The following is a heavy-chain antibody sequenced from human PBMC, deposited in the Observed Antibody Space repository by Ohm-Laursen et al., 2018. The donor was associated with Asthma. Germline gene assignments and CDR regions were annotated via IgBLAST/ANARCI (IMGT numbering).Heavy chain of an antibody. CDR1: GFTFSSYA. D-gene: IGHD3-16*02. Sequence: SLRLSCAASGFTFSSYAMHWVRQAPGKGLEWVAVISYDGSNKYYADSVKGRFTISRDNAKNSLYLQMNSLRAEDTAVYYCARVRGDTVYFDYWGQGTLVTVSS. CDR2: ISYDGSNK. J-gene: IGHJ4*02. V-gene: IGHV3-30-3*01. CDR3: ARVRGDTVYFDY.